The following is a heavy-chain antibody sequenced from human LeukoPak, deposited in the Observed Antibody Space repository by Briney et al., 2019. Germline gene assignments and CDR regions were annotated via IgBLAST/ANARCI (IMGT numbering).Heavy chain of an antibody. Sequence: PSETLSLTCTVSGASVSGSPYYWGWIRQPPGKGLEWIGSIYSSGSTYCNASLQSRVTISIETSKNQISLRLNSVTAADTAIYYCAKSGGYGLIDYWGQGTLVTVSS. CDR1: GASVSGSPYY. D-gene: IGHD1-26*01. CDR3: AKSGGYGLIDY. V-gene: IGHV4-39*01. J-gene: IGHJ4*02. CDR2: IYSSGST.